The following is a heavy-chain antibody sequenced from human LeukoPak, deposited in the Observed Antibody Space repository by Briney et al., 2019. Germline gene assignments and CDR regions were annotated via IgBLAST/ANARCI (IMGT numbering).Heavy chain of an antibody. CDR3: ARDFTPYYYGSGNSLGY. V-gene: IGHV1-69*06. CDR1: GGTFSSYA. Sequence: SVKVSCKASGGTFSSYAISWVRQAPGQGLEWMGGIIPIFGTANYAQKFQGRVTITADKSTSTAYMELRSLRSDDTAVYYCARDFTPYYYGSGNSLGYWGQGTLVTVSS. D-gene: IGHD3-10*01. J-gene: IGHJ4*02. CDR2: IIPIFGTA.